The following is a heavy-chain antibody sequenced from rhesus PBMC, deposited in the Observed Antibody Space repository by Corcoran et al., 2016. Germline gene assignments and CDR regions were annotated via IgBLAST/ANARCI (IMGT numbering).Heavy chain of an antibody. D-gene: IGHD1-1-1*01. CDR1: GYTSTDYY. J-gene: IGHJ6*01. Sequence: QVQLVQSGAEVKKPGSSVKVSCKASGYTSTDYYMHCVGQAPRQGLEWMGWINPYTGNTKYAQKFQGKVTMTRDTSTSTAYMELSSLRSEHTAVYYCARSSWNRARSGLDSWGQGVVVTVSS. CDR2: INPYTGNT. CDR3: ARSSWNRARSGLDS. V-gene: IGHV1S2*01.